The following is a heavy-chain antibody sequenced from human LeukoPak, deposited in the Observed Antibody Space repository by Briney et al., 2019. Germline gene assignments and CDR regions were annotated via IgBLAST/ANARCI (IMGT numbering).Heavy chain of an antibody. CDR2: IIPILGIA. CDR3: ARDQAYYVSGRYSAFDY. D-gene: IGHD3-10*01. Sequence: GASVKVSCKASGGTFSSYAISWVRQAPGQGLEWMGRIIPILGIANYAQKFQGRVTITADKSTSTAYMELSSLRSEDTAVYYCARDQAYYVSGRYSAFDYWGQGTLVTVSS. J-gene: IGHJ4*02. CDR1: GGTFSSYA. V-gene: IGHV1-69*04.